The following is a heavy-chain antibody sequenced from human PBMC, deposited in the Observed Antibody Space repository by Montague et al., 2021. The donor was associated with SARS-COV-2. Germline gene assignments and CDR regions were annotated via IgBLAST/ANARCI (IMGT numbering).Heavy chain of an antibody. CDR2: ISGSGFVIPYI. J-gene: IGHJ6*02. V-gene: IGHV3-21*01. CDR1: GFNFTNYN. CDR3: AVESVSSFGVVIFGMDV. Sequence: SLRLSCAASGFNFTNYNINWVRQPPGTGLEWVSSISGSGFVIPYIYYSDSVMGLFTISRDNSKNQVYLQMNILRAEDTALYYCAVESVSSFGVVIFGMDVWGRGTTVTVSS. D-gene: IGHD3-3*01.